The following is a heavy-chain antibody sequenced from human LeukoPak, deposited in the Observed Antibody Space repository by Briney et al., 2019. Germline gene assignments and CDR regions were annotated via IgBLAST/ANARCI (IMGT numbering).Heavy chain of an antibody. J-gene: IGHJ6*03. V-gene: IGHV4-4*07. CDR2: IYTSGST. Sequence: KASETLSLTCTVSGGSISGYYWSWIRQLAGKGLEWIGRIYTSGSTNYNPSLKSRVTISVDRSKNQFSLRLSSVTAADTAVYYCARGVYCSGDTCYYYYYYMDVWGKGTTVTVSS. D-gene: IGHD2-15*01. CDR3: ARGVYCSGDTCYYYYYYMDV. CDR1: GGSISGYY.